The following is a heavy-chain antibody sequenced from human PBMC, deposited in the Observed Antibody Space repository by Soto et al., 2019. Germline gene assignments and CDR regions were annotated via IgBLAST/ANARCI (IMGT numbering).Heavy chain of an antibody. J-gene: IGHJ4*02. CDR1: GFTFGNFG. D-gene: IGHD4-4*01. CDR3: ARGRYDYSSYYLEY. CDR2: IWYDGGNI. V-gene: IGHV3-33*01. Sequence: QVHLAESGGGVVQPGRPLRLSCAAAGFTFGNFGMHWVRQAPGKGLEWVAVIWYDGGNIHYADSVKGRFTISRDNSTNTLYLQMNSLRAEDTAVYYCARGRYDYSSYYLEYWGQGTLVTVSS.